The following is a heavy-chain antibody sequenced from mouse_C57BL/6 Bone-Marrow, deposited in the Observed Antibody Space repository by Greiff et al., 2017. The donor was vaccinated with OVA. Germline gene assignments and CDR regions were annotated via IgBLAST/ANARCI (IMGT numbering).Heavy chain of an antibody. CDR1: GYTFTNYW. V-gene: IGHV1-63*01. J-gene: IGHJ2*01. D-gene: IGHD1-1*01. CDR3: ARSGTTVVFDY. Sequence: QVQLKESGAELVRPGTSVKMSCKASGYTFTNYWIGWAKQRPGHGLEWIGDIYPGGGYTNYNEKFKGKATLTADKSSSKAYMQFSSLTSEYSAIYYCARSGTTVVFDYWGQGTTLTVSS. CDR2: IYPGGGYT.